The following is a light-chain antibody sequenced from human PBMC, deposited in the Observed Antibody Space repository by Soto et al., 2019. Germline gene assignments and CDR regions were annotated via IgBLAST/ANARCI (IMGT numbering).Light chain of an antibody. J-gene: IGLJ2*01. CDR1: SSDVGGYNY. CDR2: DVS. Sequence: QSALAQPRSVSGSPGQSVTISCTGTSSDVGGYNYVSWYQQHPGKAPKLMIYDVSKRPSGVPDRFSDSKSGNTASLTISGLQAEDEADYYCCSYAGGYTLGVFGGGTKLTVL. CDR3: CSYAGGYTLGV. V-gene: IGLV2-11*01.